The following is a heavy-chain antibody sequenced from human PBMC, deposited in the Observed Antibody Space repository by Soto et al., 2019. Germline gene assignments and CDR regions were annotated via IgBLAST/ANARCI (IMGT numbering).Heavy chain of an antibody. Sequence: SETLSLTSAVYGGSFSGYYWRWIRQPPGKGLEWIGEINHSGSTNYNPSLKSRVTISVDTSKNQFSLRLSSVTAADTAVYYCARSSGYSSSWYWVYWGQGTLVTVSS. V-gene: IGHV4-34*01. D-gene: IGHD6-13*01. CDR1: GGSFSGYY. CDR3: ARSSGYSSSWYWVY. CDR2: INHSGST. J-gene: IGHJ4*02.